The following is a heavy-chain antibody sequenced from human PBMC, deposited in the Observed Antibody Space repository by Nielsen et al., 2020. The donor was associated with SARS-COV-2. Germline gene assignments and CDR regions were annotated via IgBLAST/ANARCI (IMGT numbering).Heavy chain of an antibody. CDR1: GYTLTGYY. V-gene: IGHV1-2*06. J-gene: IGHJ3*02. Sequence: ASVKVSCKASGYTLTGYYMHWVRQAPGQGLEWIGRINPNSGGTNYAQKFQGRVTMTRDTSISTAYMELSRLRSDDTAVYYCARGTYDYGDYKIWGQGTMVTVSS. D-gene: IGHD4-17*01. CDR3: ARGTYDYGDYKI. CDR2: INPNSGGT.